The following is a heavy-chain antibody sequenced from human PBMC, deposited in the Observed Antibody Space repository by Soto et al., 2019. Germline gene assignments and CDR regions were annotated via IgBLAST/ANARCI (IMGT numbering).Heavy chain of an antibody. CDR3: GRVAGSIAARPPYYYYYMDV. CDR1: GYTFTSYG. J-gene: IGHJ6*03. Sequence: ASVKVSCKASGYTFTSYGISWVRQAPGQGLEWMGWISAYNGNTNYAQKLQGRVTMTTDTSTSTAYMELRSLRSDDTAVYYCGRVAGSIAARPPYYYYYMDVRGKGTTVTVSS. V-gene: IGHV1-18*01. CDR2: ISAYNGNT. D-gene: IGHD6-6*01.